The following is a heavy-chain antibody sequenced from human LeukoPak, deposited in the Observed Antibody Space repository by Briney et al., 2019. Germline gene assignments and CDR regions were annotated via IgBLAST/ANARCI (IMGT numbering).Heavy chain of an antibody. CDR1: GASFSRDY. CDR2: IYDSGNT. D-gene: IGHD6-19*01. CDR3: AGVPSGGGAGTVFDY. V-gene: IGHV4-59*01. Sequence: SETLSLTCTVSGASFSRDYWTWLRPPPGKGLEGMGYIYDSGNTHYSPSHKSRVTMSMDTTKIEFSLRLSSVTAADTAVYYCAGVPSGGGAGTVFDYWGQGTLVTVSS. J-gene: IGHJ4*02.